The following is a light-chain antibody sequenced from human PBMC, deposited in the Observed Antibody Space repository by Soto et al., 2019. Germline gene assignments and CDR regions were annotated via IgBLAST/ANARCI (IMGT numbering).Light chain of an antibody. J-gene: IGKJ1*01. Sequence: DIQMTQSPSTLSASVGDRVTITCRASQTISGWLAWYQQKPGKAPKLLIFNASTLKSGVPSRFSGSGFGTEFTLTISNLQPDDFATYYCQQYNSLWTFGPGTKVDIK. CDR3: QQYNSLWT. CDR2: NAS. V-gene: IGKV1-5*01. CDR1: QTISGW.